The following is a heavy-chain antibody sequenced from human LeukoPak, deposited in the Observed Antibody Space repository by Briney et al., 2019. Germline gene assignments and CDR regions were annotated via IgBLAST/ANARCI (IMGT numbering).Heavy chain of an antibody. CDR2: IIGSGGAT. CDR3: AKDFNRAFDY. Sequence: GGSLRLSCAASGFTFSNSVMSWVRQAPGKGLEWVSGIIGSGGATNYVDSVEGRFTISRDNSKNTLYLQMNTLRAEDTALYYCAKDFNRAFDYWGQGTLVTVSS. CDR1: GFTFSNSV. J-gene: IGHJ4*02. D-gene: IGHD2/OR15-2a*01. V-gene: IGHV3-23*01.